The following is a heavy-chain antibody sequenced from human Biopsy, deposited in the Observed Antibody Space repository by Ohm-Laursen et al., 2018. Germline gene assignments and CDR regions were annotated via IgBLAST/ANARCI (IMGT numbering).Heavy chain of an antibody. D-gene: IGHD5-12*01. Sequence: GTLSLTCPVSGYSITNDYYWGWIRQPPGKGLEWIGNIYYDGITYYNPSLKSRVAMSVDTSKNQFSLRLTSVTAADTAVYYCGRVAGGYAYYYGMDVWGQGTTVIVSS. CDR1: GYSITNDYY. V-gene: IGHV4-38-2*02. CDR2: IYYDGIT. CDR3: GRVAGGYAYYYGMDV. J-gene: IGHJ6*02.